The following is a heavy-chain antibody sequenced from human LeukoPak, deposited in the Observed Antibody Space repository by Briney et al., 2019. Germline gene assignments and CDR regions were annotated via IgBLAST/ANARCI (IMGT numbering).Heavy chain of an antibody. Sequence: GSLXLXCAASGFTFTTYWLGWVRQPPGKGLEWVANIKQDGTEKYYVDSVKGRFTISRDNSKNTLYLQMNRLRAEDTAVYYXXXXXXNXYXILXGYYLTFLFDYWGQGTLVTVSS. D-gene: IGHD3-9*01. J-gene: IGHJ4*02. CDR2: IKQDGTEK. CDR3: XXXXXNXYXILXGYYLTFLFDY. CDR1: GFTFTTYW. V-gene: IGHV3-7*01.